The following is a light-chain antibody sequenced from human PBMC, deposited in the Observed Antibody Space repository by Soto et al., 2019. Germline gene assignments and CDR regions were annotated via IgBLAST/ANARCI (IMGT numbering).Light chain of an antibody. CDR3: LQYHNLWA. Sequence: EIVMTQSPATLSVSPGERATLSCRASQSVGSSLAWYQHRPGQAPRLLIYRASTRATGIPARFSGSGSGTEFTLTISSLQSEDFTVYSCLQYHNLWAFGQGTKVDIK. CDR2: RAS. CDR1: QSVGSS. V-gene: IGKV3-15*01. J-gene: IGKJ1*01.